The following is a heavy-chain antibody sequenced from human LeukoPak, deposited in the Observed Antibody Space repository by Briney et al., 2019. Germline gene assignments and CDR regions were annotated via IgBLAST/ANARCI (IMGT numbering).Heavy chain of an antibody. Sequence: GGSLRLSCAVSGFIVSDRYMDWVRQAPGKGLEWVAVISYDGSNKYYADSVKGRFTISRDNSKNTLYLQMNSLRAEDTAVYYCAKDRGSVLQSVGVTGHFDYWGQGTLVTVSS. CDR2: ISYDGSNK. J-gene: IGHJ4*02. D-gene: IGHD2-21*02. V-gene: IGHV3-30*18. CDR3: AKDRGSVLQSVGVTGHFDY. CDR1: GFIVSDRY.